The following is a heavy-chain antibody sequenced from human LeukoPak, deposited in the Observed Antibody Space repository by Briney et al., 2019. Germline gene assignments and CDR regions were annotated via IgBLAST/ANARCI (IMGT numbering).Heavy chain of an antibody. D-gene: IGHD3-10*01. J-gene: IGHJ3*02. CDR2: TYYSGSI. Sequence: SETLSLTCTVSGGSINSYYWSWVRQPPGKGLEWIGHTYYSGSINYNPSLKSRVAISVDTSKNQFSLKMSSVTTADTAVYYCATVLIVRGFDAFDMWGQGTMVTVSS. CDR1: GGSINSYY. V-gene: IGHV4-59*01. CDR3: ATVLIVRGFDAFDM.